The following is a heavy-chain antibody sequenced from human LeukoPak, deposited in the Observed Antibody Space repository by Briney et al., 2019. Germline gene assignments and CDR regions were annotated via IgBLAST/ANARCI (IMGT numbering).Heavy chain of an antibody. Sequence: SVKVSCKASGGTFSSYTISWVRQAPGQGLEWMGRIIPILGIANYAQKFQGRVTITADKSTGTAYMELSSLRSEDTAVYYCARVPTGFFWSGQIWGQGTLVTVSS. CDR3: ARVPTGFFWSGQI. J-gene: IGHJ4*02. CDR1: GGTFSSYT. D-gene: IGHD3-3*01. CDR2: IIPILGIA. V-gene: IGHV1-69*02.